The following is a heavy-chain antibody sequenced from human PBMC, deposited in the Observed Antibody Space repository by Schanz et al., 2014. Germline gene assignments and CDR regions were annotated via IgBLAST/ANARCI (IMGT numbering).Heavy chain of an antibody. V-gene: IGHV3-9*01. Sequence: VQLEESGGGLVQPGRSLRLSCAASGFTFDDYAMHWVRQAPGKGLEWVSGISWNSGSIGYADSVKGRFTISRDNSKNTLYLRMISLRAEDTAMFYCAREIPAGGHFDYWGQGTLVSVSS. CDR3: AREIPAGGHFDY. CDR2: ISWNSGSI. D-gene: IGHD2-15*01. J-gene: IGHJ4*02. CDR1: GFTFDDYA.